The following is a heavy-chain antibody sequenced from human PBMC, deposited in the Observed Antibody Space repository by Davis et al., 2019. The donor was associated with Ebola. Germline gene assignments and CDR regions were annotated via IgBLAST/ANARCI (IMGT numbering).Heavy chain of an antibody. CDR1: GGSISSSNW. V-gene: IGHV4-4*02. Sequence: MPSETLSLTCAVSGGSISSSNWWSWVRQPPGKGLEWIGEIYHSGSTNYNPSLKSRVTISVDKSKNQFSLKLSSVTAADTAVYYCARDRGKAVAVYFDYWGQGTLVTVSS. CDR2: IYHSGST. CDR3: ARDRGKAVAVYFDY. D-gene: IGHD6-19*01. J-gene: IGHJ4*02.